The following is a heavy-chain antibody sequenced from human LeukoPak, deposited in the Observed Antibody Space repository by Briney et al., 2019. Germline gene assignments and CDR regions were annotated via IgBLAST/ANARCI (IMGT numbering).Heavy chain of an antibody. D-gene: IGHD3-16*01. CDR1: LYTFTGYY. Sequence: AASVKVSCKASLYTFTGYYMHWVRQAPGQGLEWMGRINPNSGGTNYAQKFQGRVTMTRDTSISTTYMELSRLRSDDTAVYYCARGKRGQQSFDYWGQGTLVTVSS. J-gene: IGHJ4*02. CDR2: INPNSGGT. CDR3: ARGKRGQQSFDY. V-gene: IGHV1-2*06.